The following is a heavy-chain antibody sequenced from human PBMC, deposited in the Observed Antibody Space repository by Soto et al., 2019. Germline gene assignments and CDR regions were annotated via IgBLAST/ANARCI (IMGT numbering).Heavy chain of an antibody. CDR2: IIPIFGTA. V-gene: IGHV1-69*13. CDR1: GGTFSSYA. Sequence: SVKVSCKASGGTFSSYAISWVRQAPGQGLEWMGGIIPIFGTANYAQKFQGRVTITADESTSTAYMELSSLRSEDTAVYYCARATYDSSGYYWYYFDYWGQGTLVTVSS. D-gene: IGHD3-22*01. J-gene: IGHJ4*02. CDR3: ARATYDSSGYYWYYFDY.